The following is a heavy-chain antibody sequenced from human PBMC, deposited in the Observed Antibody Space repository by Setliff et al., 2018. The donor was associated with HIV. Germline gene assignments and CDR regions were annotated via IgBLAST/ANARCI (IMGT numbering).Heavy chain of an antibody. CDR3: ARQGGSGWSFDY. J-gene: IGHJ4*02. V-gene: IGHV4-39*01. CDR1: GGSISSGGYY. CDR2: IHYSGRT. D-gene: IGHD6-19*01. Sequence: SETLSLTCTVSGGSISSGGYYWSWIRHHPGKGLEWIGYIHYSGRTYYNPSLKSRVTISVDTSKNQFSLKLSSVTAADTAVYYCARQGGSGWSFDYWGQGTLVTVSS.